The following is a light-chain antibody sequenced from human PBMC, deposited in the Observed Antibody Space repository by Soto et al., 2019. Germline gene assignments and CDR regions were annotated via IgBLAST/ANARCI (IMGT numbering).Light chain of an antibody. Sequence: EIVMTQSPVTLSVSPGERATLSCRASQSVGNNLAWYQQRPGQAPRLLIHGASTRASGVPARFSGSGSGTDFTLTISSLQSEDFALYYCQQYTDSPITFGPGTEVDLK. CDR3: QQYTDSPIT. CDR1: QSVGNN. V-gene: IGKV3-15*01. J-gene: IGKJ3*01. CDR2: GAS.